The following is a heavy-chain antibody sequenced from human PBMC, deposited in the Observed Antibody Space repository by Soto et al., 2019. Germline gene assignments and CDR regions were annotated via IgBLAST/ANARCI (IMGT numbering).Heavy chain of an antibody. CDR1: GLTVSSYA. J-gene: IGHJ5*02. CDR3: AARGLVAAAGNWFDP. Sequence: PGGSMRLSCAASGLTVSSYAMIWVRQAPGKGLEWVSGIRGSGSVTYYADSVRGRFTISRDNSKNTLFLQMNSLRAEDTAVYYCAARGLVAAAGNWFDPWGQGTLVTVSS. V-gene: IGHV3-23*01. CDR2: IRGSGSVT. D-gene: IGHD6-13*01.